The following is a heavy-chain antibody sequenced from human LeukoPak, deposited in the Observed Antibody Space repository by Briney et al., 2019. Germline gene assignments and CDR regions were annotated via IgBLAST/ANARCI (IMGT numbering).Heavy chain of an antibody. D-gene: IGHD4-17*01. J-gene: IGHJ4*02. CDR2: ITGSGGSI. Sequence: PGGSLRLFCVASGFTFRLYVMTWVRQAPGKGLEWVSAITGSGGSIYYADSVRGRFTISRDNSKNTLYLQMSSLRAEDTAIYYCAHPSTPDYGGLDYWGQGTLVTVSS. CDR1: GFTFRLYV. V-gene: IGHV3-23*01. CDR3: AHPSTPDYGGLDY.